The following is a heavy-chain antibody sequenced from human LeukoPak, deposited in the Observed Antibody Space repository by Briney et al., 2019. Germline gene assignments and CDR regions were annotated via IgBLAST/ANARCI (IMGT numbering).Heavy chain of an antibody. D-gene: IGHD4/OR15-4a*01. CDR2: IYPSGTT. CDR3: ASLKVSVVLGAISYYMDV. J-gene: IGHJ6*03. Sequence: PSETLSLTCTVSGAPITNFYWSWVRRPPGKGLEWIGYIYPSGTTNYNPSLQSRVTMSLDTPKNQLSLRLSSVTAADTAVYFCASLKVSVVLGAISYYMDVWGKGTTVTVSS. CDR1: GAPITNFY. V-gene: IGHV4-4*09.